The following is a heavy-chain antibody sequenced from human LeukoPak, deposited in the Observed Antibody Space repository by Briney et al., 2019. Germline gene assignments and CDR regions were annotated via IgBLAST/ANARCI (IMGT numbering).Heavy chain of an antibody. J-gene: IGHJ4*02. V-gene: IGHV4-4*02. D-gene: IGHD3-3*01. CDR2: VHLDGST. Sequence: PSETLSLTCGVSGGSVTSTNWWTWVRQPPGKGLEWIGEVHLDGSTNYNPSLKSRLTMSVDLSENHISLKPTSVTAADTAVYYCAREGGFYRPLDYSGQGTLVTVSS. CDR1: GGSVTSTNW. CDR3: AREGGFYRPLDY.